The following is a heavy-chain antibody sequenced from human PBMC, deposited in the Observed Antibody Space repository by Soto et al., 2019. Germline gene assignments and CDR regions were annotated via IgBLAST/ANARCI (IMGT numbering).Heavy chain of an antibody. CDR3: ARRDSSSWNYYYYYGMDV. CDR2: IYYSGST. Sequence: PSETLSLTCTVSGGSISSGGYYWGWIRQPPGKGLEWIGSIYYSGSTYYNPSLKSRVTISVDTSKNQFSLKLSSVTAADTAVYYCARRDSSSWNYYYYYGMDVWGQGTTVTVSS. V-gene: IGHV4-39*01. J-gene: IGHJ6*02. CDR1: GGSISSGGYY. D-gene: IGHD6-13*01.